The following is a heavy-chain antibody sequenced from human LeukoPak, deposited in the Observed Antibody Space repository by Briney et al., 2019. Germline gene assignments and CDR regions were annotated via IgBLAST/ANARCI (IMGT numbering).Heavy chain of an antibody. CDR2: VSPNGTDI. J-gene: IGHJ4*02. CDR1: GFIFSDYY. D-gene: IGHD6-6*01. Sequence: GGSLRLSCAASGFIFSDYYMSWIRQSPGKGLEWISYVSPNGTDIYSIDSVRGRFIISRDNAKNPLSLQMNSLGVEDTAVYYCASGSSSVGYWGQGTLVTVSS. CDR3: ASGSSSVGY. V-gene: IGHV3-11*01.